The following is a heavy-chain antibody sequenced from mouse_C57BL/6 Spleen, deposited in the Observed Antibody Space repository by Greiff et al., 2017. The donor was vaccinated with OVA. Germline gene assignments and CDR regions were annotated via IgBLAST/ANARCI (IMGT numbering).Heavy chain of an antibody. V-gene: IGHV5-4*03. J-gene: IGHJ3*01. D-gene: IGHD2-4*01. CDR3: ARGGIYYDYPWFAY. CDR1: GFTFSSYA. Sequence: EVMLVESGGGLVKPGGSLKLSCAASGFTFSSYAMSWVRQTPEKRLEWVATISDGGSYTYYPDNVKGRFTISRDNAKNNLYLQMSHLKSEDTAMYYCARGGIYYDYPWFAYWGQGTLVTVSA. CDR2: ISDGGSYT.